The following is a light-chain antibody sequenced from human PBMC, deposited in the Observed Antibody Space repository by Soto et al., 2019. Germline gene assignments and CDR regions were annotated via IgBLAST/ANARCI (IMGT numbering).Light chain of an antibody. CDR3: GTWDSSLSAVV. V-gene: IGLV1-51*01. CDR1: SSNIGNNY. J-gene: IGLJ3*02. Sequence: QSVLTQPPSVSAAPGQKVSISCSESSSNIGNNYVSWYQQLPGTAPKLLIYDNDERPSGIPDRFSGSKSGTSATLGITGLQTGDEADYYCGTWDSSLSAVVFGGGTKLTVL. CDR2: DND.